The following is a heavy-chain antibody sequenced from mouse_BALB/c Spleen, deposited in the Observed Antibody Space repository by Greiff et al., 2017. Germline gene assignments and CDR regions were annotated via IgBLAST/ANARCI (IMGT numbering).Heavy chain of an antibody. V-gene: IGHV7-3*02. D-gene: IGHD2-3*01. CDR3: ASALYRYFDP. Sequence: EVKLMESGGGLVQPGGSLRLSCATSGFTFTDYYMSWVRQPPGKALEWLGFIRNKANGYTTEYSASVKGRFTISRDNSQSIIYLKMNTLRAEDSATYYCASALYRYFDPWGEGTTPTVSS. CDR2: IRNKANGYTT. J-gene: IGHJ2*01. CDR1: GFTFTDYY.